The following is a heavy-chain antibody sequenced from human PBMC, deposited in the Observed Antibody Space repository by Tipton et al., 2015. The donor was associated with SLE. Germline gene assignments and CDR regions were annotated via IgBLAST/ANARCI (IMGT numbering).Heavy chain of an antibody. Sequence: TLSLTCTVSGDSVSDYYWNWIRPPPGKGLEWIGYISYSGYTSYNLSLKSRVTISIDTSKNQFSLKLSSLPAADTAVYYCARDSLLKSVPYSRGGFDPWGQGTLVTVSS. CDR2: ISYSGYT. CDR3: ARDSLLKSVPYSRGGFDP. D-gene: IGHD2-15*01. J-gene: IGHJ5*02. CDR1: GDSVSDYY. V-gene: IGHV4-59*02.